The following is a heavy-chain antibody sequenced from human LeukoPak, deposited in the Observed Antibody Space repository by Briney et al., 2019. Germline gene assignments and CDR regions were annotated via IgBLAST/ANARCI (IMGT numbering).Heavy chain of an antibody. CDR1: GFTFSYYY. CDR3: ARGKDSPGY. Sequence: PGGSLRLSCAASGFTFSYYYMIWIRQAPRKCLEWVAYISGSIRYTDYADSVKGRFTISRDNAKKSLYLQMSSLRAEDTAVYYCARGKDSPGYWGQGTLVTVSS. D-gene: IGHD3/OR15-3a*01. V-gene: IGHV3-11*06. J-gene: IGHJ4*02. CDR2: ISGSIRYT.